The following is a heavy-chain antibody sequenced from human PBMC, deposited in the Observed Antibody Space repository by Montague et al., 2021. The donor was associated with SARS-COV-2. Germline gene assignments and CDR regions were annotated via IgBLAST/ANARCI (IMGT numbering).Heavy chain of an antibody. J-gene: IGHJ4*02. Sequence: SETLSLTCAVYGGSFSGYYWSWIRQPPEKGLEWIGEINQSGSTNNNPSLKSRVIISVDTSKKQFSLKLSSVTAADTAVYYCARRGSSVWGVPVSDELDYWGQGILVIVSS. CDR1: GGSFSGYY. V-gene: IGHV4-34*01. D-gene: IGHD3-10*01. CDR2: INQSGST. CDR3: ARRGSSVWGVPVSDELDY.